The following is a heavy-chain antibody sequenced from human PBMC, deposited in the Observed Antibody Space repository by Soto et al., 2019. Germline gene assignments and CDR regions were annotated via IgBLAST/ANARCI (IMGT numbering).Heavy chain of an antibody. CDR2: IVVGSGNT. Sequence: GASVKVSCKASGFTFTSSAVQWVRQARGQRLEWIGWIVVGSGNTNYNPSFKSRVTISLDTSKNQLFLKLRSVTAADTAVYYCARLPVGTIDYWGQGTLVTVSS. J-gene: IGHJ4*02. CDR3: ARLPVGTIDY. CDR1: GFTFTSSA. D-gene: IGHD1-1*01. V-gene: IGHV1-58*01.